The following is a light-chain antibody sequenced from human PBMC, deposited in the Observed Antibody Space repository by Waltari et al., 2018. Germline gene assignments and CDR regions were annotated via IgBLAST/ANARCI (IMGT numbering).Light chain of an antibody. V-gene: IGLV2-14*03. CDR2: DVS. CDR1: SSDVGTHNY. J-gene: IGLJ1*01. Sequence: QSALTQPASVSGSPGQSITISCTGTSSDVGTHNYVSWYQQRPGKAPDLIIFDVSNRPSGVSIRFSGSKSGNTASLTISGLQAEDEADYYCNSYTNSGTYVFGSGTKVTVL. CDR3: NSYTNSGTYV.